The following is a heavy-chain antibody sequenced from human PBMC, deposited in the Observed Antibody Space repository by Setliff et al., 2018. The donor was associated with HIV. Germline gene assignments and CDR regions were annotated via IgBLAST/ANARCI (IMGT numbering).Heavy chain of an antibody. V-gene: IGHV1-69*13. CDR2: VIPVFGEP. D-gene: IGHD3-10*01. Sequence: GASVKVSCKVSGGAFTRNCISWVRQAPGQGLEWVGCVIPVFGEPHYAQRFQGRVTITADRSSNTAYMEIMSLRSDDTATYYCGRGVLYGLSEYWGPGSLVTVSS. CDR1: GGAFTRNC. CDR3: GRGVLYGLSEY. J-gene: IGHJ4*02.